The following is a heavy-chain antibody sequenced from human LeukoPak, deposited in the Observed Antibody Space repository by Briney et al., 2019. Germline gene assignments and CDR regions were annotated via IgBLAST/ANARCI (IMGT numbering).Heavy chain of an antibody. D-gene: IGHD6-19*01. Sequence: PSETLSLTCTVSGGSISGSSYYWGWIRQPPGKGLEWIGSIYYSGSTYYNPSIKSRVTISVDTSKTQFSLKLSSVTAADTAVYYWARGLQQWLVKEPYFDYWGQGTLVTVSS. J-gene: IGHJ4*02. CDR2: IYYSGST. V-gene: IGHV4-39*07. CDR1: GGSISGSSYY. CDR3: ARGLQQWLVKEPYFDY.